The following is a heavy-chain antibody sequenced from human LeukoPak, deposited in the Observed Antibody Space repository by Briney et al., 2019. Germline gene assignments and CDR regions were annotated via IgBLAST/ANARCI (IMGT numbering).Heavy chain of an antibody. V-gene: IGHV3-66*01. CDR2: IYSGGST. CDR3: ARSIPYYYDSSGYSNAFDI. CDR1: GFTVSSNY. J-gene: IGHJ3*02. Sequence: GGSLRLSCAASGFTVSSNYMSLVRQAPGKGLEWVSVIYSGGSTYYADSVKGRFTISRDNSKNTLYLQMNSLRAEDTAVYYCARSIPYYYDSSGYSNAFDIWGQGTMVTVSS. D-gene: IGHD3-22*01.